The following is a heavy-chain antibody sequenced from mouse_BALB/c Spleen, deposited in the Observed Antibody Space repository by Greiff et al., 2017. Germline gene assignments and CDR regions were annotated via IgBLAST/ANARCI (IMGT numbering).Heavy chain of an antibody. J-gene: IGHJ2*01. V-gene: IGHV5-6*01. CDR3: ARQGRTTAYFDY. CDR2: ISSGGSYT. D-gene: IGHD1-2*01. CDR1: GFTFSSYG. Sequence: EVQLVESGGDLVKPGGSLKLSCAASGFTFSSYGMSWVRQTPDKRLEWVATISSGGSYTYYPDSVKGRFTISRDNAKNTLYLQMSSLKSEDTAMYYCARQGRTTAYFDYWGQGTTLTVSS.